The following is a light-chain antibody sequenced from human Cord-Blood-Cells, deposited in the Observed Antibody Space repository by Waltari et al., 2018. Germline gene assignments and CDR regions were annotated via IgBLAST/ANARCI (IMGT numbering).Light chain of an antibody. CDR1: QSISSW. CDR3: QQYNSYSRT. Sequence: DIQITHSPSTLSASLLHKVPITCRASQSISSWLAWYQQKPGKAPKLLIYNASSLESGVPSRFSGSGSGTEFTLTISSLQPDDFATYYCQQYNSYSRTFGQGTKLEIK. CDR2: NAS. J-gene: IGKJ2*02. V-gene: IGKV1-5*01.